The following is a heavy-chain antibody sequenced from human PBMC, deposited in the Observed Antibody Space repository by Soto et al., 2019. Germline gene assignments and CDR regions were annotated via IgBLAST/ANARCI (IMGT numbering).Heavy chain of an antibody. CDR2: INPATGAA. V-gene: IGHV1-2*02. J-gene: IGHJ3*02. CDR3: AIGGGVGVAGSAAFDM. CDR1: GYPVTAYY. Sequence: QLHLVQSGAVVKKPGASVTVSCSASGYPVTAYYMHWVRQAPGRGLEWMGGINPATGAAKYTQTFQDRVTMTRDTSTGTVVMALSGLTSEETAVFYCAIGGGVGVAGSAAFDMWGQGTLVTVSS. D-gene: IGHD3-3*01.